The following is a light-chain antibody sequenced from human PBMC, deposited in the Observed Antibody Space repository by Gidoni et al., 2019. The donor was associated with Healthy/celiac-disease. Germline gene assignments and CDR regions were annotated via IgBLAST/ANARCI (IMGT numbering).Light chain of an antibody. Sequence: QSALTQPASVSGSLGQSLTISCTGTSSDVGCYNYDSWYQQHPDKAPTLMIYAVRNRPSGVSNRFSGSKSGNTASLTISGLQAEDEADYYCSSYTSSSTLVVFGGGTKLTVL. CDR2: AVR. J-gene: IGLJ2*01. V-gene: IGLV2-14*01. CDR3: SSYTSSSTLVV. CDR1: SSDVGCYNY.